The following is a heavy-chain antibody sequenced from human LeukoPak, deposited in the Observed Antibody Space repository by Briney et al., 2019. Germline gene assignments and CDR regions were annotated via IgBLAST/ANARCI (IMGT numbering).Heavy chain of an antibody. D-gene: IGHD3-3*01. CDR1: GGSISSGSHH. V-gene: IGHV4-39*01. J-gene: IGHJ4*02. Sequence: SETLSLTCAVSGGSISSGSHHWGWFRQSPGKGLEWIGSLYYSRTTYYNPSLNSRVTISVVTSKNQFSLQLNSVTAADTAVYNCARHDGRGGNTMGALDSWGQGSLVTVSS. CDR3: ARHDGRGGNTMGALDS. CDR2: LYYSRTT.